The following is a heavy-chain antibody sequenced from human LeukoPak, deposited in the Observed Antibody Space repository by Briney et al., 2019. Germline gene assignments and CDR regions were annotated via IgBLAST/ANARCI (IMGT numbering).Heavy chain of an antibody. V-gene: IGHV3-23*01. CDR2: ISGSGGST. Sequence: GGSLRLSCAASGFTFSSYAMSWVRQAPWKGLEGVSAISGSGGSTYYADSVKGRFTISRDNSKNTLYLQMNSLRAEDTAVYYCAKAPIVVVPAAIVMDVWGQGTTVTVSS. CDR1: GFTFSSYA. D-gene: IGHD2-2*01. CDR3: AKAPIVVVPAAIVMDV. J-gene: IGHJ6*02.